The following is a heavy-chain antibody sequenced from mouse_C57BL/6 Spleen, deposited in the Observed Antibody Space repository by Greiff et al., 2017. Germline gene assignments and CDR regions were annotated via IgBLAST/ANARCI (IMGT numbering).Heavy chain of an antibody. D-gene: IGHD2-2*01. V-gene: IGHV1-15*01. CDR1: GYTFTDYE. CDR2: IDPETGGT. CDR3: TRKDGYDGFDY. J-gene: IGHJ2*01. Sequence: QVHVQQSGAELVRPGASVTLSCKASGYTFTDYEMHWVKQTPVHGLEWIGAIDPETGGTAYNQKFKGKAILTADKSSSTAYMELRSLTSEDSAVYYCTRKDGYDGFDYWGQGTTLTVSS.